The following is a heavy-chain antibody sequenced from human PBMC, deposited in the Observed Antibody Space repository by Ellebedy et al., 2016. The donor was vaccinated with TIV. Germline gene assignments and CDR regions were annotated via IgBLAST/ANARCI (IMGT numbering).Heavy chain of an antibody. CDR3: ARDRCSSTSCPIEDYYYYGMDV. CDR2: INAGNGNT. CDR1: GYTFTSYA. Sequence: ASVKVSXXASGYTFTSYAMHWVRQAPGQRLEWMGWINAGNGNTNYAQKLQGRVTMTTDTSTSTAYMELRSLRSDDTAVYYCARDRCSSTSCPIEDYYYYGMDVWGQGTTVTVSS. J-gene: IGHJ6*02. D-gene: IGHD2-2*01. V-gene: IGHV1-3*01.